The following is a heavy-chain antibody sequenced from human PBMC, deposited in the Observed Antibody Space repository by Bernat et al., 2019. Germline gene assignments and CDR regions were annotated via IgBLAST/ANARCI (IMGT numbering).Heavy chain of an antibody. V-gene: IGHV2-5*02. Sequence: QITLKESGPTLAKPTQTPTLTCTFSGSSLSTSGVGVGWIRQPPGQALAWLAFAYWDDDNRYNPSLKSRLAVFKDTSKNLVVLTMTNMDPEDTGTDFCAHRLGGNNWGTGYFDCRGQRALVTGSS. D-gene: IGHD1-1*01. CDR2: AYWDDDN. CDR1: GSSLSTSGVG. CDR3: AHRLGGNNWGTGYFDC. J-gene: IGHJ4*02.